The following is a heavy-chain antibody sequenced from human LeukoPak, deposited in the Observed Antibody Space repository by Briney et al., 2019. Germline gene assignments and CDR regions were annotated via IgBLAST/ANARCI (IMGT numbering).Heavy chain of an antibody. Sequence: ASVKVSCKASGYIFTSYAMNWVRQAPGQGLEWMGWISAYNGNTNYAQKLQGRVTMTTDTSTSTAYMELRSLRSDDTAVYYCARAVYCSSTSCHMDVWGKGTTVTVSS. D-gene: IGHD2-2*01. CDR1: GYIFTSYA. V-gene: IGHV1-18*01. J-gene: IGHJ6*03. CDR2: ISAYNGNT. CDR3: ARAVYCSSTSCHMDV.